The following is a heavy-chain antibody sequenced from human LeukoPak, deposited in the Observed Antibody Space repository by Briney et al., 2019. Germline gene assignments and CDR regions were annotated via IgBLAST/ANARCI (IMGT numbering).Heavy chain of an antibody. V-gene: IGHV1-58*02. J-gene: IGHJ4*02. CDR3: VASSGTVGNFAY. CDR2: IVVGSGNT. D-gene: IGHD3-10*01. CDR1: GFTFTNSA. Sequence: ASVKVSCKAFGFTFTNSAIQWVRQARGQRLEWIGWIVVGSGNTNYAQEFQERVTITRDMSTSTAYMELNSLRSEDTAVYFCVASSGTVGNFAYWGQGTLVTVSS.